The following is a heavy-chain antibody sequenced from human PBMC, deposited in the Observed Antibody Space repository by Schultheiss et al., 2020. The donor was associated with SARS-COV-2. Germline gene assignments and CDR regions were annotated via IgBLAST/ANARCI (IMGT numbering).Heavy chain of an antibody. CDR3: ARQGGPGCCPFDS. V-gene: IGHV5-51*01. D-gene: IGHD2-15*01. CDR1: GYSFTSYW. CDR2: INPGDSDT. Sequence: GGSLRLSCKGSGYSFTSYWIGWVRQMPGKGLEWMGIINPGDSDTRNSPSFQGLVTISVDKSISTAYLQWSSLRASDTAIYYCARQGGPGCCPFDSWGQGTLVTVSS. J-gene: IGHJ4*02.